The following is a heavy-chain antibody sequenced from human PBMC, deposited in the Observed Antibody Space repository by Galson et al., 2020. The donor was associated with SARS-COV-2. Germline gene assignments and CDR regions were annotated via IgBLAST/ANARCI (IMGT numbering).Heavy chain of an antibody. Sequence: SGPTLVKTTQTLTLTCTFSGFSLSTSGMCVSWIRQPPGKALEWLARIDWDDDKYYSTSLKTRLTISKDTSKNQVVLTMTNMDPVDTATYYCARISADSSGYFFGYWGQGTLVTVSS. CDR2: IDWDDDK. J-gene: IGHJ4*02. D-gene: IGHD3-22*01. CDR1: GFSLSTSGMC. CDR3: ARISADSSGYFFGY. V-gene: IGHV2-70*11.